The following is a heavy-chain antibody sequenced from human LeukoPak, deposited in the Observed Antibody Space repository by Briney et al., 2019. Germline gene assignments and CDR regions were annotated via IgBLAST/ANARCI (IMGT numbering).Heavy chain of an antibody. V-gene: IGHV4-34*01. D-gene: IGHD1-26*01. CDR2: INHSGST. CDR3: ARGRSNYYGMDV. J-gene: IGHJ6*02. Sequence: SETLSLTCAVYGGSFSGYYWSWIRQPPGKGLEWIGEINHSGSTNYNPSLKSRVTISVDTSKNQFSLKVSSVTAADTAVYYCARGRSNYYGMDVWGQGTTVTVSS. CDR1: GGSFSGYY.